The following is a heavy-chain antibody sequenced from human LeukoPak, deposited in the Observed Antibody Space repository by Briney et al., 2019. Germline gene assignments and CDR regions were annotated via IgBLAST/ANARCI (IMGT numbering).Heavy chain of an antibody. D-gene: IGHD2-21*02. CDR2: ISGSDVGT. V-gene: IGHV3-23*01. CDR3: AKEYGKTAYNWFDP. CDR1: GFTFSNFA. Sequence: GGSLRLSCAASGFTFSNFAMSWVRQAPGKGLEWVSTISGSDVGTFYAESVEGRLTTSRDNSTRKLYLQMNSLRAEDTALYYCAKEYGKTAYNWFDPWGQGILVTVSS. J-gene: IGHJ5*02.